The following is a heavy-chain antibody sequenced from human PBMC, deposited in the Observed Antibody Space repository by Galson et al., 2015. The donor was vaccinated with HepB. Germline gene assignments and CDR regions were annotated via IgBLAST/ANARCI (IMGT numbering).Heavy chain of an antibody. Sequence: SVRVSCKSSGYTFTSYYLHWVRQAPGQGPEWMGIINPSGGSTSYAQKFQGRVTMTRDTSTSTVYMELSSLRSEDTAVYYCARDPRYCGGDCYSNAFDIWGQGTMVTVSS. V-gene: IGHV1-46*03. J-gene: IGHJ3*02. CDR2: INPSGGST. CDR1: GYTFTSYY. CDR3: ARDPRYCGGDCYSNAFDI. D-gene: IGHD2-21*01.